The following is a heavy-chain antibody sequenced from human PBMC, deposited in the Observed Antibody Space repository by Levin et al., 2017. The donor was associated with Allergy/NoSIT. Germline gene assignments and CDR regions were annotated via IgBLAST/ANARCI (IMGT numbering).Heavy chain of an antibody. V-gene: IGHV3-33*01. J-gene: IGHJ6*02. D-gene: IGHD6-13*01. CDR1: GFTFNTYG. Sequence: GGSLRLSCATSGFTFNTYGMHWVRLAPGKGLEWVALIWYDGSNEYYADSVKGRFTISRDNSKNTLYLQMNSLRAYDTAVYYCARSIAATGYPYYYGMDVWGQGTTVTVSS. CDR3: ARSIAATGYPYYYGMDV. CDR2: IWYDGSNE.